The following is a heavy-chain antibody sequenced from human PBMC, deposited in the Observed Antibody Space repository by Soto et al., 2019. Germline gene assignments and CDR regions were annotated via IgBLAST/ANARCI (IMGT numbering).Heavy chain of an antibody. D-gene: IGHD4-17*01. J-gene: IGHJ4*02. Sequence: GGSLRLSCSASGFTFSSYAMHWVRQAPGKGLEYVSAISSNGGSTYYADSVKGRFTISRDNSKNTLYLQMSSLRAEDTAVYYCVKGVDTVTYYFDYWGQGTLVTVSS. CDR3: VKGVDTVTYYFDY. CDR1: GFTFSSYA. CDR2: ISSNGGST. V-gene: IGHV3-64D*08.